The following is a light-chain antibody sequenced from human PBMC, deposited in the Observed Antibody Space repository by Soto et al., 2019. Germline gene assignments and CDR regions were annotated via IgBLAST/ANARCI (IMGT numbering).Light chain of an antibody. V-gene: IGLV1-44*01. CDR1: SSNIGSNT. J-gene: IGLJ1*01. Sequence: QSVLTQPPSASGTPGQRVTISCSGSSSNIGSNTVNWYQQLPGTAPKLLIYSNNQRPSGVPDRFSGSKSGTSASLAISGLQSEDEADYYCAAWDETLQGVFATGTKVIVL. CDR2: SNN. CDR3: AAWDETLQGV.